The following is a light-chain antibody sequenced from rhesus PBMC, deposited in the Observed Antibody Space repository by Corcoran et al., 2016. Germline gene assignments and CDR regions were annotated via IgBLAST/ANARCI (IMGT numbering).Light chain of an antibody. J-gene: IGKJ2*01. V-gene: IGKV1-33*02. CDR2: AAS. CDR3: QQHNSDPYS. Sequence: DIQMTQSPSSLSASVGDRVTITCQASQGISNWLAWYQQKPGKALKLLIYAASSLQSGFPSRFSGSGSGTEFTLTISSLQPEDFATYYCQQHNSDPYSFGQGTKVEIK. CDR1: QGISNW.